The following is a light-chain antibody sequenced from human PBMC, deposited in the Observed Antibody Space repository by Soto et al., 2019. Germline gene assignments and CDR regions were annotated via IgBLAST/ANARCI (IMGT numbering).Light chain of an antibody. CDR2: DVG. CDR3: SSYTSSSTLYV. V-gene: IGLV2-14*01. CDR1: SSDVGAYNF. J-gene: IGLJ1*01. Sequence: QSVLTQPASVSGSPGQSITISCTGTSSDVGAYNFLSWYQQHPGKAPKLMIYDVGNRPSGVSNRFSGSKSGNTASLTIFGLQAEDEADYYCSSYTSSSTLYVFGTGTKVTVL.